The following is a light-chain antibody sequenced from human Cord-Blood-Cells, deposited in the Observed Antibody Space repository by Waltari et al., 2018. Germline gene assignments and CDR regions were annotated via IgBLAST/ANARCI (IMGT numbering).Light chain of an antibody. V-gene: IGKV1-39*01. Sequence: DIQMTQSPSSLSASVGDRVTITCRASQSISSYLNWYQQKPGKAPKLLIYDASSLQSGVPSRFSGSGSGTDFTLTISSLQPEDFATYYCQQSYSTPLTFGGGTK. CDR3: QQSYSTPLT. CDR1: QSISSY. J-gene: IGKJ4*01. CDR2: DAS.